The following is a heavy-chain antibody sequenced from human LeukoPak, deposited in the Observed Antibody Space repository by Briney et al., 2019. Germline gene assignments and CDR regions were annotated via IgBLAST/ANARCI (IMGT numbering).Heavy chain of an antibody. Sequence: GSLRLSCAASGFTFSSYAMSWVRQAPGKGLEWVSGFSGSGGSTHYADSVKGRFIISRDNSKNTLYLQMNSLRAEDTAVYYCAKDSAKKYDDYWGQGTLVTVSS. CDR2: FSGSGGST. CDR3: AKDSAKKYDDY. D-gene: IGHD2/OR15-2a*01. J-gene: IGHJ4*02. V-gene: IGHV3-23*01. CDR1: GFTFSSYA.